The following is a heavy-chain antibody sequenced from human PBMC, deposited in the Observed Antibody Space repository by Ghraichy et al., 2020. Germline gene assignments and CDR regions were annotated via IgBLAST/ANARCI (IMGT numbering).Heavy chain of an antibody. CDR1: GFTFSSYR. D-gene: IGHD6-19*01. CDR2: ISSSSNYI. CDR3: ARDSSGWLFDY. J-gene: IGHJ4*02. V-gene: IGHV3-21*01. Sequence: GGSLRLSCAASGFTFSSYRMNWVHQAPGKGLEWVSSISSSSNYIYYADSMRGRFTISRDNAKNSLYLQMDSLRAEDTAVYYCARDSSGWLFDYWGQGILVTVSS.